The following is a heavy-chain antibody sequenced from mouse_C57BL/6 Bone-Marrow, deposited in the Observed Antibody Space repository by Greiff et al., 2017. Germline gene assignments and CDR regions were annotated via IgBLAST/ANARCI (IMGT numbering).Heavy chain of an antibody. CDR3: ARSGPLGRSFDY. V-gene: IGHV1-55*01. D-gene: IGHD4-1*01. CDR1: GYTFTSSW. Sequence: QVQLQQPGAELVKPGASVKMSCKASGYTFTSSWITWVKQRPGQGLEWIGDIYPTSGRTNYNEKFKSKAILTVDTSSNTAYMQLSSLTSEDSAVFYCARSGPLGRSFDYWGQGTTLTVSS. CDR2: IYPTSGRT. J-gene: IGHJ2*01.